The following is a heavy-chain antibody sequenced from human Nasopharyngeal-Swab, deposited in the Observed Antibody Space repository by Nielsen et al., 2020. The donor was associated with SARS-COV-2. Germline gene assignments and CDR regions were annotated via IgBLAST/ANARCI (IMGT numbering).Heavy chain of an antibody. Sequence: GGPLSLPCPASGFTSSIYSMNWVRHSPAKRLEWVSYISSSSSTIYYADSVTGRFTISRDNAKNSLYLQMNSLRAEDTAVYYCARDPTYYDFWSGYSVYWCQGTVVTVCS. CDR1: GFTSSIYS. V-gene: IGHV3-48*04. CDR3: ARDPTYYDFWSGYSVY. D-gene: IGHD3-3*01. CDR2: ISSSSSTI. J-gene: IGHJ4*02.